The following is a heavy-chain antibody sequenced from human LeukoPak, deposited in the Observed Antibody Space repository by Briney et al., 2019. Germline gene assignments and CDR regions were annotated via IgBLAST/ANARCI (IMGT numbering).Heavy chain of an antibody. CDR3: ARGGYSSSWYYYYYMDV. Sequence: SVKVSCKASGGTLSSYAISWVRQAPGQGLEWMGGIIPIFGTANYAQKFQGRVTITTDESTSTAYMELSSLRSEDTAVYYCARGGYSSSWYYYYYMDVWGKGTTVTVSS. V-gene: IGHV1-69*05. J-gene: IGHJ6*03. D-gene: IGHD6-13*01. CDR1: GGTLSSYA. CDR2: IIPIFGTA.